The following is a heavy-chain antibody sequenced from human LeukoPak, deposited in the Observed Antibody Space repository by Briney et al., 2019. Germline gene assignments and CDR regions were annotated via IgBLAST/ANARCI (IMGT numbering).Heavy chain of an antibody. CDR3: AAFYDISNRFDP. J-gene: IGHJ5*02. CDR2: INHSGST. CDR1: GGSFSGYY. Sequence: ASETLSLTCAVYGGSFSGYYWSWIRQPPGKGLEWIGEINHSGSTNYNPSLKSRVTISVDTSKNQFSLKLSSVTAADTAVYYCAAFYDISNRFDPWGQGTLVTVSS. D-gene: IGHD3-9*01. V-gene: IGHV4-34*01.